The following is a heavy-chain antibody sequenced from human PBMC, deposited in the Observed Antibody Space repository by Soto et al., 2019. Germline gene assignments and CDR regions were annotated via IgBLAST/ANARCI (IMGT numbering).Heavy chain of an antibody. Sequence: QVQLQESGPGLVKPSQTLSLTCTVSGDSITSGGYYWTWIRQHPGKGLEWIGYIYYSGVTYYSPSLACRVTISVATSKNQCSLKLSSVTAADTAVYYCSRDLRCRGSGRFDPWGQGTLVTVSS. CDR1: GDSITSGGYY. J-gene: IGHJ5*02. D-gene: IGHD3-10*01. CDR2: IYYSGVT. V-gene: IGHV4-31*03. CDR3: SRDLRCRGSGRFDP.